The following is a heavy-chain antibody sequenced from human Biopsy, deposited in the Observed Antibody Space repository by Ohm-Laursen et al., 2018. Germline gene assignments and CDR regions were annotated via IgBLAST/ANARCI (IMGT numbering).Heavy chain of an antibody. CDR2: IFNSANT. V-gene: IGHV4-31*01. Sequence: SQTLSLTCTVSGGSISSGGSYWSSIRQRPGKGLEWIGYIFNSANTYYNPSLKNLITISGDTSKNQFSLKLNSVTAADTAVYYCARGDYFDSNGYFWFDPWGQGTLVTVSS. J-gene: IGHJ5*02. CDR3: ARGDYFDSNGYFWFDP. D-gene: IGHD3-22*01. CDR1: GGSISSGGSY.